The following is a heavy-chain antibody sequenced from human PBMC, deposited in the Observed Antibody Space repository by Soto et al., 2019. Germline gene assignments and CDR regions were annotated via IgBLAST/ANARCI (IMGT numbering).Heavy chain of an antibody. CDR3: ARGLGEQLPPLQSPIGNYYYFDS. D-gene: IGHD1-7*01. CDR1: GYTFTSYD. J-gene: IGHJ4*02. V-gene: IGHV1-8*01. Sequence: GASVKVSCKASGYTFTSYDINWVRQATGQGLEWMGWMNPNSGNTGYAQKFQGRVTMTRNTSISTAYMELSSLRSEDTAVYYCARGLGEQLPPLQSPIGNYYYFDSWGQGTLVTVPS. CDR2: MNPNSGNT.